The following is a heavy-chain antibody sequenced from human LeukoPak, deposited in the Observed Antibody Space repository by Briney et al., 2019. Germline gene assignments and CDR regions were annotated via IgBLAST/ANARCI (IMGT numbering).Heavy chain of an antibody. CDR2: IIPIFGTA. Sequence: SVKVSCKASGYTFTGYYMHWVRQAPGQGLEWMGGIIPIFGTANYAQKFQGRVTITADESTSTAYMELSSLRSEDTAVYYCAASPTSGGYCSGGSCLMSYYGMDVWGQGTTVTVSS. J-gene: IGHJ6*02. D-gene: IGHD2-15*01. V-gene: IGHV1-69*13. CDR3: AASPTSGGYCSGGSCLMSYYGMDV. CDR1: GYTFTGYY.